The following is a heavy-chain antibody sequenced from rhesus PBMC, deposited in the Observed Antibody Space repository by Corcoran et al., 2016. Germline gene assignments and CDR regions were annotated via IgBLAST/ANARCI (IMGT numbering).Heavy chain of an antibody. CDR1: GFSFSSYA. J-gene: IGHJ4*01. CDR2: YSNNGVGGT. D-gene: IGHD2-39*01. V-gene: IGHV3S5*01. CDR3: AKSPIVGSYFDY. Sequence: EVQLVESGGGVVQPGGSLRLSCAASGFSFSSYAMNWVRQAPGKGLGWVSYSNNGVGGTCYADSVRGRFTISRDNSKNTLSLQMNSLRTEDTAVYYCAKSPIVGSYFDYWGQGVLVTVSS.